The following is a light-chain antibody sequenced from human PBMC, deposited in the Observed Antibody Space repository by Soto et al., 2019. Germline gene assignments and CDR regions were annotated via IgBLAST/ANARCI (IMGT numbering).Light chain of an antibody. J-gene: IGLJ2*01. CDR3: ISYTNTSTLVV. V-gene: IGLV2-14*01. Sequence: QSALTQPASVSGSPGQSITISCTGTSSDVGTYKHVSWYQQHPGKAPKLMIYEVSNRPSGVSNRFSGSKSGNTASLTISGLQAEDEADYYCISYTNTSTLVVFGGGTKLTVL. CDR1: SSDVGTYKH. CDR2: EVS.